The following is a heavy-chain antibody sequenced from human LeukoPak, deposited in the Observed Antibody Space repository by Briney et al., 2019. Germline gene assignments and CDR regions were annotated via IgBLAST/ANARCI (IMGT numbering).Heavy chain of an antibody. CDR3: ARGAQPGLRYCEWLLSVY. Sequence: ASVKVSCKASGYTFTSYYMHWVRQAPGQGLEWMGIINPSGGSTSYAQKFQGRVTMTRDTSTSTVYMELRSLRSEDTAVYSCARGAQPGLRYCEWLLSVYWGQGTLVTVSS. D-gene: IGHD3-9*01. V-gene: IGHV1-46*01. CDR1: GYTFTSYY. J-gene: IGHJ4*02. CDR2: INPSGGST.